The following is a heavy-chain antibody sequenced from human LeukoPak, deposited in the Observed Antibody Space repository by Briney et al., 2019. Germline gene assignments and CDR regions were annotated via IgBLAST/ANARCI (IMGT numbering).Heavy chain of an antibody. CDR1: GYTFTHYY. D-gene: IGHD3-10*01. Sequence: ASVTVSCKASGYTFTHYYVHWVRQAPGQGLEWMGWINPNSGGTNYAQKFQGRVTITRDTSISTAYMELNSLRSDDTAVYYCARDGDYGTGSYYRGCIDYWGQGTPVTVSP. CDR3: ARDGDYGTGSYYRGCIDY. V-gene: IGHV1-2*02. J-gene: IGHJ4*02. CDR2: INPNSGGT.